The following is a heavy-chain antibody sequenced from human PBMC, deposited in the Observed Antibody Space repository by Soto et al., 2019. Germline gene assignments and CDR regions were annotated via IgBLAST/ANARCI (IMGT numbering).Heavy chain of an antibody. CDR1: GFTFSRYA. V-gene: IGHV3-30-3*01. CDR2: ISRDGSST. D-gene: IGHD3-10*01. J-gene: IGHJ1*01. Sequence: SLRLSCEGSGFTFSRYAMHWVRQAPGGGLERVAVISRDGSSTYYGGSVKGRFTVSRDNAKNSVFLSMTSRRADDTAVFYCARSRTGAVRDSINIWGQESLVTVSS. CDR3: ARSRTGAVRDSINI.